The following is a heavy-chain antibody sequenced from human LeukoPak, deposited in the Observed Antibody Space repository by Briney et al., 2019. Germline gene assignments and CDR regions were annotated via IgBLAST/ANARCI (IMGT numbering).Heavy chain of an antibody. V-gene: IGHV3-48*04. J-gene: IGHJ3*02. CDR2: ISSGSSTK. Sequence: GGSLRLSCAASGFTFSSYSMNWVRQAPGKGLEWVSYISSGSSTKYYADSVKGRFTISRDNGKNSLYLQMNSLRAEDTAVYYCAKDRYDTSGYYFFDAFDIWGQGTMDTVSS. CDR3: AKDRYDTSGYYFFDAFDI. CDR1: GFTFSSYS. D-gene: IGHD3-22*01.